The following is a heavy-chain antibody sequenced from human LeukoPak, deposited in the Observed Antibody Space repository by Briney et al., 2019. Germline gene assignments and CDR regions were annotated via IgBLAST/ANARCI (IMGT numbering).Heavy chain of an antibody. CDR3: ARNYDFWTGLRHAFDY. D-gene: IGHD3-3*01. J-gene: IGHJ4*02. CDR1: GGSISSSSYY. Sequence: PSETLSLTCTVSGGSISSSSYYWGWIRQPPGKGLEWIGSIYYSGSTYYNPSLKSRVTISVDTSKNQFSLKLSSVTAADTAVYYCARNYDFWTGLRHAFDYWGQGTLVTVSS. CDR2: IYYSGST. V-gene: IGHV4-39*01.